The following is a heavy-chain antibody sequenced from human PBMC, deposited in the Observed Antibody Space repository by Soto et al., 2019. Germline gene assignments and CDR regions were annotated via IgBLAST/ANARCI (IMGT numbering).Heavy chain of an antibody. J-gene: IGHJ6*02. CDR3: ASLRGYSGYDLSYYYYYGMDV. CDR1: GGSISSSSYY. CDR2: IYYSGST. Sequence: PSETLSLTCTVSGGSISSSSYYWGWIRQPPGKGLEWIGSIYYSGSTYYNPSLKSRVTISVDTSKNQFSLKLSSVTAADTAVYYCASLRGYSGYDLSYYYYYGMDVWGQGTTVTVSS. V-gene: IGHV4-39*01. D-gene: IGHD5-12*01.